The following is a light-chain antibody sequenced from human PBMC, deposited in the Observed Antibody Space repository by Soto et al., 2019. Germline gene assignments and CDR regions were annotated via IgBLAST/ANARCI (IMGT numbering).Light chain of an antibody. J-gene: IGLJ1*01. CDR2: HVS. V-gene: IGLV2-11*01. Sequence: QSALTQPRSVSGSPGQSVTISCTGTSSDIGAYNYVSWYQQHPDKAPKLMIYHVSKRPSGVPDRFSGSKSGNAASLTISGLQAEDEADYYCCTDAGTYKVFGTGTKVIV. CDR3: CTDAGTYKV. CDR1: SSDIGAYNY.